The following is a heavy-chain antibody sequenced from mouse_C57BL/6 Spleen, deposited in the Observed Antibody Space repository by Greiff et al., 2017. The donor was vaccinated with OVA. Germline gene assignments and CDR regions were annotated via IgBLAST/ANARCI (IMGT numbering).Heavy chain of an antibody. V-gene: IGHV1-18*01. J-gene: IGHJ3*01. CDR2: INPNNGGT. D-gene: IGHD2-1*01. Sequence: VQLQQSGPELVKPGASVKIPCKASGYTFTDYNMDWVKQSHGKSLEWIGDINPNNGGTIYNQKFKGKATLTVDKSSSTAYMELRSLTSEDTAVYYCASGNYEAWFAYWGQGTLVTVSA. CDR1: GYTFTDYN. CDR3: ASGNYEAWFAY.